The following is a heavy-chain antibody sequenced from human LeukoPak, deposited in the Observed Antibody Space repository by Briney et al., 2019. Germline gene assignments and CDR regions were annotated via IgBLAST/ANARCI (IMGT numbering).Heavy chain of an antibody. Sequence: PGGSLRLSCAASGFTFSSYAMSWVRQAPGKGLEWVSAISGSGGSTYYADSVKGRFTISRDNSKNTLYLQMNSLRAEDTAVYYCAKHESPSMIVVVNYGMDVWGQGTTVTVSS. D-gene: IGHD3-22*01. V-gene: IGHV3-23*01. CDR2: ISGSGGST. CDR1: GFTFSSYA. J-gene: IGHJ6*02. CDR3: AKHESPSMIVVVNYGMDV.